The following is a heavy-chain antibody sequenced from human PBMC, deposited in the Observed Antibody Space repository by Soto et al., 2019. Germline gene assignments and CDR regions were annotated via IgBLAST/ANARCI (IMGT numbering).Heavy chain of an antibody. J-gene: IGHJ3*02. CDR3: ARVMNHAFDI. CDR2: FNWNGGGT. D-gene: IGHD3-16*01. CDR1: GFTFDDYG. Sequence: GGSLRLSCAASGFTFDDYGLSWVRQAPGKGLEWVSGFNWNGGGTGYADSVKGRFTISRDNAKNSLYLQMNSLRAEDTALYHCARVMNHAFDIWGQGTMVTASS. V-gene: IGHV3-20*01.